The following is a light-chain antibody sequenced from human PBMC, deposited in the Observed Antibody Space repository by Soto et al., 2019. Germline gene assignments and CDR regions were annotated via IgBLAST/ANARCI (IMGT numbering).Light chain of an antibody. CDR1: SSDVGGYNY. CDR3: SSFAGSTNFAV. V-gene: IGLV2-8*01. Sequence: QSVLTQPPSASGSPGQSVTISCTGTSSDVGGYNYVSWYQQHPGKAPKLMIYEVIKRPSGVADRFSGSKSGNTASLTVSGLQAEDEADYYCSSFAGSTNFAVFGTGTKVTVL. J-gene: IGLJ1*01. CDR2: EVI.